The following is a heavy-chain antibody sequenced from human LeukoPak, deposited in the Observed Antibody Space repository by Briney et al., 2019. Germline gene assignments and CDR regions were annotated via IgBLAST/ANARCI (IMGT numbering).Heavy chain of an antibody. CDR3: ARTLPGSYSDY. Sequence: GGSLRLSCAASGVSVSSNYMSWVRQAPGKGLEWVSVIFSGGNRYYADSVKGRFTISRDDSKNTVYLKLNSLRAEDTAVYYCARTLPGSYSDYWGQGTLVAVSS. D-gene: IGHD7-27*01. CDR2: IFSGGNR. V-gene: IGHV3-53*01. CDR1: GVSVSSNY. J-gene: IGHJ4*02.